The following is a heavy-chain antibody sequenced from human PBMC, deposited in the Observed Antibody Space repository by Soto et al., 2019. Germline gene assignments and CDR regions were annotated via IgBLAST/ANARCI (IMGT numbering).Heavy chain of an antibody. CDR1: GFTFGDYA. Sequence: KPGGSLRLSCTASGFTFGDYAMSWFRQAPGKGLEWVGFIRSKAYGGTTEYAASVKGRFTISRDDSKSIAYLQMNSLKTEDTAVYYCTRVRWIFGVVIKGGFDYWGQGTLVTVSS. CDR3: TRVRWIFGVVIKGGFDY. D-gene: IGHD3-3*01. CDR2: IRSKAYGGTT. J-gene: IGHJ4*02. V-gene: IGHV3-49*05.